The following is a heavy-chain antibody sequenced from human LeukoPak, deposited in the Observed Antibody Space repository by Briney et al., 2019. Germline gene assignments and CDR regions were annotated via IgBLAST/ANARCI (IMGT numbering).Heavy chain of an antibody. D-gene: IGHD2-2*02. CDR1: GFDFSSYA. CDR3: ARDGGVVVPAAIGPGDYYYYGMDV. J-gene: IGHJ6*02. V-gene: IGHV3-23*01. Sequence: PGGSLRLSCAASGFDFSSYAMSWVRQAPGKGLEWVSVISNSGGTTYYADSVKGRFTISRDNSKNTLYLQMNSLRAEDTAVYYCARDGGVVVPAAIGPGDYYYYGMDVWGQGTTVTVSS. CDR2: ISNSGGTT.